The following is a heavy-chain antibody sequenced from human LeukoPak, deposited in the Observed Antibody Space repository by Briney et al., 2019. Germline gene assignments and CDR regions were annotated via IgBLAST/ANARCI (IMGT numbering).Heavy chain of an antibody. CDR1: GASVSGSNYY. CDR3: AKSGGYGLIDY. Sequence: SETLSLTCAVSGASVSGSNYYWGWIRQPPGKGLEWIGNIYSSGSTYYNASLQSRVTISIDTSKNQFSLRLNSATAADTAMYYCAKSGGYGLIDYWGQGTRVTVSS. J-gene: IGHJ4*02. V-gene: IGHV4-39*01. CDR2: IYSSGST. D-gene: IGHD1-26*01.